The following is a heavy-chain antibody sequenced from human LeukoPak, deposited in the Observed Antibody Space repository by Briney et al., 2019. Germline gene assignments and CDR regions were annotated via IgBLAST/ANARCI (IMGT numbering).Heavy chain of an antibody. D-gene: IGHD2-2*02. Sequence: ASVKVSCEASGYTFTSYDINWVRQAAGQGLEWMGLMNPYSGNTGYAQKFQGRVTMTRSTSISTAYMELGSLTSEDTAVYYCTRGSQNCASASCYNFWGQGTLVTVSS. V-gene: IGHV1-8*01. CDR2: MNPYSGNT. CDR3: TRGSQNCASASCYNF. J-gene: IGHJ4*02. CDR1: GYTFTSYD.